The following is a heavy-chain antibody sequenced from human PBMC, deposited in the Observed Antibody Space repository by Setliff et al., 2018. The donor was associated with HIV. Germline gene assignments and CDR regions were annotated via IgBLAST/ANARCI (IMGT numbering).Heavy chain of an antibody. CDR1: GGSISSGSYY. CDR3: ATDPKGDGWAYFDS. CDR2: IYGSGTT. V-gene: IGHV4-61*01. Sequence: SETLSLTCSVSGGSISSGSYYWTWIRQPRGMGLEWIGNIYGSGTTKYNPSLRSRVTISVDKSKNQLSLSLDSVAAADTAVYYCATDPKGDGWAYFDSWGQGTLVTVSS. D-gene: IGHD6-19*01. J-gene: IGHJ4*02.